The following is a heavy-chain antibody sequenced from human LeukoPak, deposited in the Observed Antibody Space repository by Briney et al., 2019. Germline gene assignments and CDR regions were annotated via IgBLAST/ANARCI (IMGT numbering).Heavy chain of an antibody. CDR1: GYTFTSYD. CDR2: MNPNSGNT. Sequence: ASVKVSCKASGYTFTSYDINWVRQATGQGLEWMGWMNPNSGNTGYAQKFQGRGTITRNTSISTAYMELSSLRSEDTAVYYCARGLVGSYYMDVWGKGTTVTVSS. J-gene: IGHJ6*03. D-gene: IGHD1-26*01. V-gene: IGHV1-8*03. CDR3: ARGLVGSYYMDV.